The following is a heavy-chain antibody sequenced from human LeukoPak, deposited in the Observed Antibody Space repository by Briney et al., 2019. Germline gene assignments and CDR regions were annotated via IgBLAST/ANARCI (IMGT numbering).Heavy chain of an antibody. J-gene: IGHJ5*02. V-gene: IGHV4-59*08. CDR1: GGSITNYN. D-gene: IGHD2-15*01. CDR3: ARRRIGDLTIGSDTWFDP. CDR2: ISDSGST. Sequence: PSQTLSLTCTVSGGSITNYNWNWIRQPPRKGLEWIGYISDSGSTHYNPSLQSRVTISVDTSKNQFSLRLSSVTASDTAVYYCARRRIGDLTIGSDTWFDPWGQGALVTVSS.